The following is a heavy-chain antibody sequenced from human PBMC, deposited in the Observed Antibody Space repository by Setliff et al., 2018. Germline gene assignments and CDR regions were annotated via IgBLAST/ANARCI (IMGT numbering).Heavy chain of an antibody. CDR3: ASWYYDFWSGYYIPGYFDY. V-gene: IGHV4-34*01. Sequence: SETLSLTCAVSGGSFSYYYWSWVRQSPGRGLEWIGEINHSGSTNYNPSLKSRVTISVDTSKNQFSLKLSSVTAADTAVYYCASWYYDFWSGYYIPGYFDYWGQGTLVTVSS. D-gene: IGHD3-3*01. J-gene: IGHJ4*02. CDR1: GGSFSYYY. CDR2: INHSGST.